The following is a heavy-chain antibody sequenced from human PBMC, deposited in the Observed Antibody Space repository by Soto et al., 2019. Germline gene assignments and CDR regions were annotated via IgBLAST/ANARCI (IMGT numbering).Heavy chain of an antibody. J-gene: IGHJ4*01. CDR3: ATEGEMSGASDWADYFDH. CDR2: IKRKSDHGTT. Sequence: EMQLVESGGGLVEPGGSLRLSCAASGFAFSHVWMTWVRQAPGKGLEWVGRIKRKSDHGTTDYVAAVKGRFTISRDDSKNTLYLQMDSLKSEDTAVYYCATEGEMSGASDWADYFDHWGRGTLVTVSS. CDR1: GFAFSHVW. D-gene: IGHD2-15*01. V-gene: IGHV3-15*01.